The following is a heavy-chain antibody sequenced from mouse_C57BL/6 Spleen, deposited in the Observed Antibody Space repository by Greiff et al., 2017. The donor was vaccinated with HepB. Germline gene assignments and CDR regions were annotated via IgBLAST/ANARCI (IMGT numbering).Heavy chain of an antibody. V-gene: IGHV1-82*01. Sequence: VQLQQSGPELVKPGASVKISCKASGYAFSSSWMNWVKQRPGKGLEWIGRIYPGDGDTNYNGKFKGKATLTADKSSSTAYMQLSSLTSEDSAVYFCAREGGYSPMDYWGQGTSVTVSS. J-gene: IGHJ4*01. CDR2: IYPGDGDT. CDR3: AREGGYSPMDY. D-gene: IGHD2-3*01. CDR1: GYAFSSSW.